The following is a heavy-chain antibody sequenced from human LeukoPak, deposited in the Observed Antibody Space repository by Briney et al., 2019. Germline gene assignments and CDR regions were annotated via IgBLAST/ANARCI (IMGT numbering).Heavy chain of an antibody. V-gene: IGHV1-69*04. CDR2: IIPILGIA. D-gene: IGHD3-22*01. CDR1: GGTFSSYA. Sequence: ASVKVSCKASGGTFSSYAISWVRQAPGQGLEWMGRIIPILGIANYAQKFQGRVTITADKSTSTAYMELSSLRSEDTAVYYCARESEYYYDSSGYLDYWGQGTLVTVSS. CDR3: ARESEYYYDSSGYLDY. J-gene: IGHJ4*02.